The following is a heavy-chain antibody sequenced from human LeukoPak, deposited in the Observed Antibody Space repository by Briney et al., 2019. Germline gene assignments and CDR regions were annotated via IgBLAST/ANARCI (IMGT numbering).Heavy chain of an antibody. D-gene: IGHD6-19*01. CDR1: GGSISILY. CDR2: IYYSGTT. CDR3: ARIDAVAATPTSFDY. J-gene: IGHJ4*02. Sequence: SEALSLTCTVSGGSISILYWSWIRQPPGKGLEWMGDIYYSGTTNYNPPLKSRLTISLATSKNQFSLRLTSVTAAATAVYYCARIDAVAATPTSFDYWGQGTLVTVSS. V-gene: IGHV4-59*01.